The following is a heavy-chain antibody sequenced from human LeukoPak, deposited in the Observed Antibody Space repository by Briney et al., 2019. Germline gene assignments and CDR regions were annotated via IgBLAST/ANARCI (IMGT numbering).Heavy chain of an antibody. D-gene: IGHD2-8*02. J-gene: IGHJ2*01. V-gene: IGHV1-24*01. CDR3: ARQPLLGSYWFFDL. CDR2: FDPEDGET. Sequence: ASVKVSCKVSGYTLTELSMHWVRQAPGKGLEWMGGFDPEDGETIYAQKFQGRVTMTEDTSTDTAYMELSSLRSEDTAVYYCARQPLLGSYWFFDLWGRGTLVTVSS. CDR1: GYTLTELS.